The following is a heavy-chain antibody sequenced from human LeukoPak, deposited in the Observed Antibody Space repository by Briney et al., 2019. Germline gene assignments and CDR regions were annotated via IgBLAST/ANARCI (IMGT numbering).Heavy chain of an antibody. Sequence: PSETLSLTCAVYGGSFSGYYWSWIRQPPGKGLEWIGYIYYSGSTNYNPSLKSRVTISVDTSKNQFSLKLSSVTAADTAVYYCVRVGGGGSYLHWFDPWGQGTLVTVSS. D-gene: IGHD3-10*01. CDR1: GGSFSGYY. CDR3: VRVGGGGSYLHWFDP. J-gene: IGHJ5*02. CDR2: IYYSGST. V-gene: IGHV4-59*01.